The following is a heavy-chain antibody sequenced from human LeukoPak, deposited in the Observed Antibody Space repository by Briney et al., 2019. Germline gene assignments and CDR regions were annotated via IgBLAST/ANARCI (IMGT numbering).Heavy chain of an antibody. D-gene: IGHD6-19*01. CDR1: GFTFSTYS. Sequence: GGSLRLSCAASGFTFSTYSMNWVRQAPGEGLEWHSTISSSQSYIYYAESVKGRFTISRDNAKNSLYLQMNSLRAEDTALYYCARGVWEGQWHVPFDYWGQGTPVTVSS. V-gene: IGHV3-21*01. J-gene: IGHJ4*02. CDR3: ARGVWEGQWHVPFDY. CDR2: ISSSQSYI.